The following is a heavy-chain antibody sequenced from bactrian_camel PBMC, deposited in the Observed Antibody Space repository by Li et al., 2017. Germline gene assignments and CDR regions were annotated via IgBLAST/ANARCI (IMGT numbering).Heavy chain of an antibody. CDR1: GYTYSGYC. D-gene: IGHD7*01. CDR2: IVSDGTT. J-gene: IGHJ4*01. Sequence: HVQLVESGGGSVQAGGSLRLSCVASGYTYSGYCMGWARQVPGKEREGVAIIVSDGTTRYTDSVKGRFTISKDNAKNTLYLQMNSLKPEDTATYYCAAGRDSAGGVWCRNSDFPYQGQGTQVTV. V-gene: IGHV3S9*01.